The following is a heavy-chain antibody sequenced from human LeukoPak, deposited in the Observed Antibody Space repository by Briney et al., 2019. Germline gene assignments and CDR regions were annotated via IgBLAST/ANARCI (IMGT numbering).Heavy chain of an antibody. Sequence: GGSLRLSCAASGFSFSSYAMSWVRQSPGKGLEWVSSISSSGTYVYYADSVKGRFTISRDNAKNSLSLHMNSLTADDAAVYYCARASSKQLAGYLPDGFDIWGQGTMVTVSS. V-gene: IGHV3-21*01. D-gene: IGHD3-9*01. CDR2: ISSSGTYV. CDR3: ARASSKQLAGYLPDGFDI. CDR1: GFSFSSYA. J-gene: IGHJ3*02.